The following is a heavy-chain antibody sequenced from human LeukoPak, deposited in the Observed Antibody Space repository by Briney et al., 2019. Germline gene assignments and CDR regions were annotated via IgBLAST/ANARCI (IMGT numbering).Heavy chain of an antibody. D-gene: IGHD3-10*01. V-gene: IGHV4-59*08. CDR1: GGSISSYY. J-gene: IGHJ3*02. CDR3: ARMPNGSGSLYAFDI. CDR2: IYYSGST. Sequence: SETLSLTCTVSGGSISSYYWSWIRQPPGKGLEWIGYIYYSGSTNYNPSLKSRVTISVDASKNQFSLKLSSVTAADTAVYYCARMPNGSGSLYAFDIWGLGTTVTVSS.